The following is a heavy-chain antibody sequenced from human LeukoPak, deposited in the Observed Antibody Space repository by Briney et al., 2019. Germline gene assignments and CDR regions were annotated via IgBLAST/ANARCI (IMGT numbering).Heavy chain of an antibody. Sequence: SETLSLTCTVSGGSISSYYWSWIRQPPGKGLEWIGYIYYSGSTNYNPSLKSRVTISVDTSKNQFSLKLSSVTAADTAVYYCARDFPNPPRYCSSTSCYFWEGWFDLWGQGTLVTVSS. D-gene: IGHD2-2*01. V-gene: IGHV4-59*01. J-gene: IGHJ5*02. CDR3: ARDFPNPPRYCSSTSCYFWEGWFDL. CDR1: GGSISSYY. CDR2: IYYSGST.